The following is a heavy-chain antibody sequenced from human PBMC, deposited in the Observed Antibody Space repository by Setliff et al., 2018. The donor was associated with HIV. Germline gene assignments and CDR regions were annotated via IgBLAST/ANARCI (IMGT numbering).Heavy chain of an antibody. CDR1: GGSISDYY. CDR2: IYTSGST. V-gene: IGHV4-4*09. Sequence: SETLSLTCTVSGGSISDYYRSWIRQPPGKGLEWIGYIYTSGSTNYNPSLKSRVTISADTSKNQFSLKLSSVTAADTAVYYCARGATTNFDYWGQGTLVTVSS. D-gene: IGHD1-1*01. J-gene: IGHJ4*02. CDR3: ARGATTNFDY.